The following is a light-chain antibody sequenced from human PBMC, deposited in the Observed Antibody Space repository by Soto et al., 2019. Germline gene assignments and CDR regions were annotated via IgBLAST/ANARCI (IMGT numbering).Light chain of an antibody. Sequence: DIVLTQSPGTLFLSPGERATLSCRASQSVTYGYLAWYQLKPGQAPRLLIFGASIRATGIPDRFSGSGSGTDFTLSISRLGTEDFAVYYCQQYVTSQLTFGGGTKVAIK. J-gene: IGKJ4*01. CDR3: QQYVTSQLT. CDR1: QSVTYGY. V-gene: IGKV3-20*01. CDR2: GAS.